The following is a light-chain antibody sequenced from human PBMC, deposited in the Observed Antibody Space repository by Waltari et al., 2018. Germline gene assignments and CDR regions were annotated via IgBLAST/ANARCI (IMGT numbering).Light chain of an antibody. V-gene: IGKV2-40*01. CDR1: QSLLDSEDGNTY. Sequence: DIVMTQTPLSLPVTLGEPASISCRSSQSLLDSEDGNTYLEWYLQKPGQSPQLLIYEVSNRASGVPDRFSGSVSDTDFTLKISRVEAEDVGVYYCMQALEFPWTFGQGTKVEIK. CDR3: MQALEFPWT. J-gene: IGKJ1*01. CDR2: EVS.